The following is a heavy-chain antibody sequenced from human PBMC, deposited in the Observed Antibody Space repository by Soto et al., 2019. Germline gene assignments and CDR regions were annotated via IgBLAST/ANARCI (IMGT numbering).Heavy chain of an antibody. Sequence: SETLSLTCTVSGGSISSYDWSWIRQPPGKGLEWIGYIYYSGSTNYNPSLKSRVTISVDTSKNQFSLKLSSVTAADTAVYYCASGPYDFWSGRLYYFDYWGQGTLVTVSS. D-gene: IGHD3-3*01. CDR2: IYYSGST. CDR3: ASGPYDFWSGRLYYFDY. V-gene: IGHV4-59*01. CDR1: GGSISSYD. J-gene: IGHJ4*02.